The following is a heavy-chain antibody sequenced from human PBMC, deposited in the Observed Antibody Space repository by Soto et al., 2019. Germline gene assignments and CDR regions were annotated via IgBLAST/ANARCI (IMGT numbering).Heavy chain of an antibody. CDR3: SVTNRWCSGGSCYSDAFDI. Sequence: SETLSLTCTVSGGSISSGGYYWSWIRQHPGKGLEWIGYIYYSGSTYYNPSLKSRVTISVDTSKNQFSLKLSSVTAADTAVYFCSVTNRWCSGGSCYSDAFDIWGQGTMVTVSS. D-gene: IGHD2-15*01. V-gene: IGHV4-31*03. CDR2: IYYSGST. CDR1: GGSISSGGYY. J-gene: IGHJ3*02.